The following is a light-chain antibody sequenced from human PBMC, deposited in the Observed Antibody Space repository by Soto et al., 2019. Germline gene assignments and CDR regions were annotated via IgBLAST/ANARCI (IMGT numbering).Light chain of an antibody. CDR1: QSVSSN. CDR2: GAS. CDR3: QQYNNWLT. J-gene: IGKJ4*01. V-gene: IGKV3-15*01. Sequence: EIVMTQSPATLSVSPGERATLSCRASQSVSSNLAWYQQKPGQAPRLLIYGASTRATGIPARLSGGGSGTEFTLTISSLQSEDFAVYYCQQYNNWLTFGGGTKVEIK.